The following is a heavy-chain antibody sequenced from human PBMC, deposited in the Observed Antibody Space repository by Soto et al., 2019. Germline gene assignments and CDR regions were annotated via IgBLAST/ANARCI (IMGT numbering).Heavy chain of an antibody. D-gene: IGHD6-13*01. Sequence: GGSLRLSCAASGFTFSSYAMHWVRQAPGKGLEWVTVISTDGRDVHYADSVKGRFTISRDNSKNTLYLQLNSLRAEDTAVYYCAKDRRAAAVYYFDYWGQGALVTVSS. CDR2: ISTDGRDV. CDR1: GFTFSSYA. J-gene: IGHJ4*02. V-gene: IGHV3-30*18. CDR3: AKDRRAAAVYYFDY.